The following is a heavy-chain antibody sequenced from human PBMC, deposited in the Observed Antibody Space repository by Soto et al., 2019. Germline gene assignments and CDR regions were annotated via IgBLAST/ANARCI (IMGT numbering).Heavy chain of an antibody. V-gene: IGHV4-39*01. CDR2: IYYSGST. Sequence: SETLSLTFAFYGGSFSSSSYYWGWIRKPPGKGLEWIVSIYYSGSTYYNPSLKSRVTISVDTSKNQFSLKLSSVTAADTAVYYCASEIENYDILTGYYMDVWGKGTTVTVSS. CDR3: ASEIENYDILTGYYMDV. D-gene: IGHD3-9*01. J-gene: IGHJ6*03. CDR1: GGSFSSSSYY.